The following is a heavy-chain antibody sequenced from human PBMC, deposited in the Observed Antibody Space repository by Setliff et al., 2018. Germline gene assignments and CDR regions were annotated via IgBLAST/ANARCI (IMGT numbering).Heavy chain of an antibody. D-gene: IGHD2-15*01. Sequence: GASVKVSCKASGYTFTSYDINWVRQATGQGLEWMGLMKPNSGNTGYAQKFRGRVTMTRNTSISTAYMELSSLRSEDTAVYYCATYCRGGSCYSFLYNYYYYGMDVWGQGTTVTVSS. CDR3: ATYCRGGSCYSFLYNYYYYGMDV. CDR1: GYTFTSYD. V-gene: IGHV1-8*02. CDR2: MKPNSGNT. J-gene: IGHJ6*02.